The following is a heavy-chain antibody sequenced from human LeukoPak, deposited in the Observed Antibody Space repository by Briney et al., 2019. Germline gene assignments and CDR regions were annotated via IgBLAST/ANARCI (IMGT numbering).Heavy chain of an antibody. D-gene: IGHD2-21*02. CDR2: INPNSGGT. J-gene: IGHJ4*02. V-gene: IGHV1-2*02. CDR3: ARDSGLLQTFDY. CDR1: GYTFTGYY. Sequence: ASVKVSCKGSGYTFTGYYMHWVRQAPGQGLEWMGWINPNSGGTNYAQKFQGRVTMTRDTSISTAYMELSRLRSDDTAVYYCARDSGLLQTFDYWGQGTLVTVSS.